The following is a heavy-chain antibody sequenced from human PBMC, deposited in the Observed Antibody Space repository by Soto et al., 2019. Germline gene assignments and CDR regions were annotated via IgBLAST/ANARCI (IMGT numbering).Heavy chain of an antibody. CDR3: AIDPDNRDRYTDSIDY. CDR2: INPNSGGT. V-gene: IGHV1-2*04. J-gene: IGHJ4*02. Sequence: ASVKVSCKASGYTFTGYYMHWVRQAPGQGLEWMGWINPNSGGTNYAQKFQGWVTMTRDTSISTAYMELSRLRSDDTAVYYCAIDPDNRDRYTDSIDYWGRGTLVTVS. D-gene: IGHD3-16*02. CDR1: GYTFTGYY.